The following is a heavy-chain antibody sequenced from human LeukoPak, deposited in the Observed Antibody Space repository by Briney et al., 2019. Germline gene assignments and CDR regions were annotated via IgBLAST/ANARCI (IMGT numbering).Heavy chain of an antibody. V-gene: IGHV5-51*01. Sequence: GESLQISCKGSGYSFPTYLIGWVRQMPGKGLEWMGIINPSDSDTRYSPSFQGQVTISADKSISTAYLQWSSLKASDTAMYYCAMMATIPAWGQGTQVTVSA. CDR2: INPSDSDT. J-gene: IGHJ5*02. CDR3: AMMATIPA. D-gene: IGHD5-24*01. CDR1: GYSFPTYL.